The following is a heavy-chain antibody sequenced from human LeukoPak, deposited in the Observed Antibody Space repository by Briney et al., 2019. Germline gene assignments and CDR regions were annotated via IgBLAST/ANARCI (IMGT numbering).Heavy chain of an antibody. J-gene: IGHJ3*02. Sequence: PSETLSLTCAVSGGSISSSNWWSWVRQPPGKGLEWIGEIYHSGSTNYNPSLKSRVTISVDKSKNQFSLKLSSVTAADTAVYYCARSKQLAPMIAFDIWGQGTMVTVSS. CDR2: IYHSGST. CDR1: GGSISSSNW. D-gene: IGHD6-6*01. CDR3: ARSKQLAPMIAFDI. V-gene: IGHV4-4*02.